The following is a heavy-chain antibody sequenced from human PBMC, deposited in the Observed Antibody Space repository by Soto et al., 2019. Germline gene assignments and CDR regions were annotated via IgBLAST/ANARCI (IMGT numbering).Heavy chain of an antibody. Sequence: ASVKVSCKASGYTFTSYYMHWVRQAPGQGLEWMGIINPSGGSTSYAQKFQGRVTMTRDTSTSTVYMELSSLRSEDTAVYYCARHYLLEPPFHYYYGMDVCVQGTTVTVS. CDR2: INPSGGST. CDR3: ARHYLLEPPFHYYYGMDV. J-gene: IGHJ6*02. D-gene: IGHD1-1*01. CDR1: GYTFTSYY. V-gene: IGHV1-46*01.